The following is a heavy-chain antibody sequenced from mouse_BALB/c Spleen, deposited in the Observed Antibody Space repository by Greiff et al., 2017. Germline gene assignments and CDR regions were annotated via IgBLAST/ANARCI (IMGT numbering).Heavy chain of an antibody. Sequence: VQLKESGPGLVKPSQSLSLTCTVTGYSITSDYAWNWIRQFPGNKLEWMGYISYSGSTSYNPSLKSRISITRDTSKNQFFLQLNSVTTEDTATYYCARLGVTGTRAAGYFDYWGQGTTLTVSS. J-gene: IGHJ2*01. D-gene: IGHD4-1*01. V-gene: IGHV3-2*02. CDR3: ARLGVTGTRAAGYFDY. CDR1: GYSITSDYA. CDR2: ISYSGST.